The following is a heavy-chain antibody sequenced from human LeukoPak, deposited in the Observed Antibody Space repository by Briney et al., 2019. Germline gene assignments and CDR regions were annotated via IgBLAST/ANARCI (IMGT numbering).Heavy chain of an antibody. Sequence: GGSLRLSCAASGFTFSSYAMICLRQAPGKGLEWVSAISGSGGSTYYADSVKGRFTISRDNSKNTLYLQMNSLRAEDTAVYYCAKVPNGDQSWYYYMDVWGKGTTVTVSS. V-gene: IGHV3-23*01. CDR2: ISGSGGST. D-gene: IGHD3-10*01. CDR3: AKVPNGDQSWYYYMDV. J-gene: IGHJ6*03. CDR1: GFTFSSYA.